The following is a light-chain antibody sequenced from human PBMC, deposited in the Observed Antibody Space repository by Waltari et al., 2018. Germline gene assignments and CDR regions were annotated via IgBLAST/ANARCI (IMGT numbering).Light chain of an antibody. CDR2: GAS. CDR3: QQYNNWLPLT. Sequence: EIVLTQFPVILSVSPGERTNLSCRASQSITSNLAWYQQKPGQTPRLLIYGASIRAAGIPARFSGSGSGTEFTLTISSLQSEDFAVYYCQQYNNWLPLTFGGGTKVEIK. CDR1: QSITSN. J-gene: IGKJ4*01. V-gene: IGKV3-15*01.